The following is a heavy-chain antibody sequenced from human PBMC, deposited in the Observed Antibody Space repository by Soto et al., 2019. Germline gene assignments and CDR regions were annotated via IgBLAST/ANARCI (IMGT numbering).Heavy chain of an antibody. J-gene: IGHJ3*02. CDR3: ARDYEFGFDI. D-gene: IGHD3-22*01. V-gene: IGHV3-7*01. Sequence: EVQLVESGGGLVQPGGSLRLSCGASAFTLSSYWMSWVRQAPGKGLEWVANIKPDGSEKYYVDSVKGRFTISRDNTKNSLYLQMSTLRPEDTAIYYCARDYEFGFDIWGQGTRVTVSS. CDR1: AFTLSSYW. CDR2: IKPDGSEK.